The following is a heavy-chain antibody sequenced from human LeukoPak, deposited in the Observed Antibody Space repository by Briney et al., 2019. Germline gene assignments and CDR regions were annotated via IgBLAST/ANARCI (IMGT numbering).Heavy chain of an antibody. CDR3: AREGAVAGKADYYYGMDV. J-gene: IGHJ6*02. Sequence: PSETLSLTCTVSGGSISSYYWSWIRQPPGKGLEWIGYIYYSGRTYYTPSLRSRVTISVDTSKSQFSLKLKSVTAADTAVYYCAREGAVAGKADYYYGMDVWGQGTTVTVSS. CDR1: GGSISSYY. D-gene: IGHD6-19*01. V-gene: IGHV4-59*01. CDR2: IYYSGRT.